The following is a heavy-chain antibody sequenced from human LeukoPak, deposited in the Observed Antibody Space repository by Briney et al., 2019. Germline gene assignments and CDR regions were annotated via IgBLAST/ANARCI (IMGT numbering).Heavy chain of an antibody. V-gene: IGHV3-66*01. CDR1: GFTVSSTF. Sequence: GGSLRLSCAASGFTVSSTFMSWVRQAPGKGLEWVSVIYTGGTTYYADSVKGRFTISRDSSNNTLHLQMNSLRADDTAAYYCTSGGWLQYDYWGQGTLVIVSS. J-gene: IGHJ4*02. CDR2: IYTGGTT. D-gene: IGHD5-24*01. CDR3: TSGGWLQYDY.